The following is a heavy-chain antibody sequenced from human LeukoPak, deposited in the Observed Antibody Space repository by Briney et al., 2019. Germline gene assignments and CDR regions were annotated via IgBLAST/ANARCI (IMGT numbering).Heavy chain of an antibody. D-gene: IGHD6-19*01. Sequence: SQTLSLTCAISGDSVFSNSAAWNWTRQSPSRGLEWLGRTYYRCKWYNDYALYVKSLITINTDTSKNQFSLQLNSVTREDTAVYYGARDRSSGWPPLLELWGKNTRHTLSWG. V-gene: IGHV6-1*01. CDR3: ARDRSSGWPPLLELWGKNTRHTLS. CDR1: GDSVFSNSAA. J-gene: IGHJ5*01. CDR2: TYYRCKWYN.